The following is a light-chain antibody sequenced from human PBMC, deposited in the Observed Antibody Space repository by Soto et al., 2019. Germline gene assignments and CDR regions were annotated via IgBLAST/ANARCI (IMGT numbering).Light chain of an antibody. CDR1: SSDVGGYKF. CDR2: EVS. Sequence: QLVLTQPASVSGSPGQSITISCTGTSSDVGGYKFVSWYQQHPGKAPKLMIYEVSNRPSGVSNRFSGSKSGNTASLTISGLQAEDEDDYYCSSYTTSSTRVFGGGTKLTVL. CDR3: SSYTTSSTRV. J-gene: IGLJ3*02. V-gene: IGLV2-14*01.